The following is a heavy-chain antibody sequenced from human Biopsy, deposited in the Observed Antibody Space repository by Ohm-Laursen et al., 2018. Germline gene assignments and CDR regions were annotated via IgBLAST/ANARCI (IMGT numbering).Heavy chain of an antibody. V-gene: IGHV4-39*01. D-gene: IGHD3-22*01. CDR1: GGSISNNNYY. CDR2: IFYRGST. CDR3: ARDYDTSGYYYVS. Sequence: TLSLTCAVSGGSISNNNYYWGWIRQPPGKGLEWTGSIFYRGSTHYKPPLKSRVNISVDTSKNQFSLKLNSVTAADTAVYYCARDYDTSGYYYVSWGQGTLVTVSS. J-gene: IGHJ5*02.